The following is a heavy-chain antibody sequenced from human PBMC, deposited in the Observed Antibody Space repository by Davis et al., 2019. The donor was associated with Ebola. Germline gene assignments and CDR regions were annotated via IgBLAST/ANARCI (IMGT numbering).Heavy chain of an antibody. D-gene: IGHD6-19*01. CDR3: VKGEAGYSSGWYGNRGYYFDY. CDR1: GFTFNSFA. J-gene: IGHJ4*02. V-gene: IGHV3-64D*06. CDR2: ISGNGGST. Sequence: GGSLRLSCSASGFTFNSFALHWVRQAPGKGLEYVSAISGNGGSTYYADSVKGRFTISRDNSKNTLYLQMSSLRPEDTAVYYCVKGEAGYSSGWYGNRGYYFDYWGQGTLVTVSS.